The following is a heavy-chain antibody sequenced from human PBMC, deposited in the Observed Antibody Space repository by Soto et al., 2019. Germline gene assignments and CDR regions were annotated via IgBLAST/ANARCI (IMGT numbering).Heavy chain of an antibody. V-gene: IGHV1-2*04. D-gene: IGHD3-10*01. J-gene: IGHJ6*02. CDR3: AREDYGSGSRYYGMDV. CDR2: INPNSGGT. Sequence: ASVKVSCKASGYTFTGYYMHWVRQAPGQGLEWMGWINPNSGGTNYAQKFQGWVTMTRDTSISTAYMGLSRLRSDDTAVYYCAREDYGSGSRYYGMDVWGQGTTVTVSS. CDR1: GYTFTGYY.